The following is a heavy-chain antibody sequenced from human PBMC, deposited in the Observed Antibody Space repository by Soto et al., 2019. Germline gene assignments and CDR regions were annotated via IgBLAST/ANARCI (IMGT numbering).Heavy chain of an antibody. V-gene: IGHV3-30-3*01. CDR1: GFTFSAYA. Sequence: GVSLILSCAASGFTFSAYAFHWVRQAPGKGLEWLSVISYDGRETHYADSVEGRFIISRDSSKKTAYLQMNSLRGDDTAVYFCATDPVAVTGSFIDSWGQGTLVTVSS. D-gene: IGHD2-21*02. CDR2: ISYDGRET. J-gene: IGHJ4*02. CDR3: ATDPVAVTGSFIDS.